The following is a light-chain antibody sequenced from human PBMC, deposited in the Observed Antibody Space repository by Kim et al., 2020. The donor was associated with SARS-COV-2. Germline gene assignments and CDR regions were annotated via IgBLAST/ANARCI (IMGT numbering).Light chain of an antibody. J-gene: IGKJ4*01. CDR2: DAS. CDR1: QTVRNN. Sequence: EMVLTQSPATLSVSPGERATLSCRASQTVRNNFLAWYQQKPGQAPRLLIYDASTRATGIPARFSGSGSGTEFTLTISSLQSEDFAVYYCQRYDNWPLTFGGGTKVEVK. CDR3: QRYDNWPLT. V-gene: IGKV3-15*01.